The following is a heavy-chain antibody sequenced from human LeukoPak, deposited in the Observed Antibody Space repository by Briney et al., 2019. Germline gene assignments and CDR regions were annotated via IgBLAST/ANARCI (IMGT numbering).Heavy chain of an antibody. D-gene: IGHD1-26*01. J-gene: IGHJ4*02. CDR2: ISYDGSNK. CDR1: GFTFSSYG. Sequence: GGSLRLSCAASGFTFSSYGMPWVRQAPGKGLEWVAVISYDGSNKYYADSVKGRFTISRDNSKNTLYLQMNSLRAEDTAVYYCAKGSGDYYFDYWGQGTLVTVSS. V-gene: IGHV3-30*18. CDR3: AKGSGDYYFDY.